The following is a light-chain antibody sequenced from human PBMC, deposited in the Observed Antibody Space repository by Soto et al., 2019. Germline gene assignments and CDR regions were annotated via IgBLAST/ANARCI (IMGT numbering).Light chain of an antibody. J-gene: IGKJ5*01. CDR1: QDIATY. CDR2: AAS. V-gene: IGKV1-39*01. Sequence: DMQMTQSPSSLSAAVGNRVTITCQASQDIATYLNWYQQKPGKAPKLLIYAASSLQSGVPSRFSGSGYGTDFNLTISSLQTEDFATYYCQQSYSTPITFGQGTRLEIK. CDR3: QQSYSTPIT.